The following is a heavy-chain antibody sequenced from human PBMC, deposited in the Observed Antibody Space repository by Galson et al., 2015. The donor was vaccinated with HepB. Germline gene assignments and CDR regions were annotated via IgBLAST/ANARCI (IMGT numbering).Heavy chain of an antibody. CDR1: GGSISSSNW. CDR2: IYHSGST. Sequence: LSLTCAVSGGSISSSNWWSWVRQSPGKGLEWIGEIYHSGSTNYNPSLKSRVTISVDKSKNQFSLNLSSVTAADTAVYYCARVPRRDGYNRFDYWGQGTLVTVSS. D-gene: IGHD5-24*01. J-gene: IGHJ4*02. CDR3: ARVPRRDGYNRFDY. V-gene: IGHV4-4*02.